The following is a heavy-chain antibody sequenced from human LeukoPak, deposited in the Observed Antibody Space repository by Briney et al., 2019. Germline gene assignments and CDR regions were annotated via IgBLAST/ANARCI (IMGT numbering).Heavy chain of an antibody. CDR1: GFTFSRYA. CDR3: ARGFVHYYDSSGFEYYFDF. CDR2: ISSNGGRT. J-gene: IGHJ4*02. Sequence: GGSLRLSCAASGFTFSRYAMHWVRQAPGKGLEYVSAISSNGGRTYYENSVKGRFTISRDNSKNTLYLQMGSLRAEDMAVYYCARGFVHYYDSSGFEYYFDFWGQGTLVTVSS. V-gene: IGHV3-64*01. D-gene: IGHD3-22*01.